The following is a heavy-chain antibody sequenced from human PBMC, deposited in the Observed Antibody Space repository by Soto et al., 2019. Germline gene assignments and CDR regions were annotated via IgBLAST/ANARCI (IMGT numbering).Heavy chain of an antibody. CDR1: GYTFTNYP. Sequence: ASVKVSCKASGYTFTNYPMHWVRQAPGQRLERMGWINSGNGNTKYSQKFQGRVTITRDTSASTAYMELSSLRSEDTAVYYCARGDSNWNDVGYFNYWGQGTLVTVSS. CDR2: INSGNGNT. V-gene: IGHV1-3*01. J-gene: IGHJ4*02. D-gene: IGHD1-20*01. CDR3: ARGDSNWNDVGYFNY.